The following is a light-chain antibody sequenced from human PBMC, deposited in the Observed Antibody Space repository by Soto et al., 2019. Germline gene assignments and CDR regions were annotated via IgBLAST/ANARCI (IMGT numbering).Light chain of an antibody. CDR3: QSYDSSLSNSV. J-gene: IGLJ1*01. Sequence: QSVLTQPPSVSGAPGQRVTISCTGSSSNIGAGYDVHWYQQLPGTAPKLLIYDNNNRPSGVPDRFSGSKSGTSASLAITGLQAEDEADYYCQSYDSSLSNSVFGTGTKLTVL. CDR2: DNN. CDR1: SSNIGAGYD. V-gene: IGLV1-40*01.